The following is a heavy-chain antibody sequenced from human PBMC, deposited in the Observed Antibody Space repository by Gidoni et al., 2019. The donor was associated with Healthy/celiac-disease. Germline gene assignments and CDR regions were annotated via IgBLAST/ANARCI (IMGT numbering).Heavy chain of an antibody. CDR2: MSSSSSYI. CDR3: ARAEWSSGPCFDY. J-gene: IGHJ4*02. Sequence: EVQLVESGGGLVKPGGSLSLSCAASAFTFCSYSMTWVRQAPGKGLGWVSSMSSSSSYIYYADSVKGRFTISRDNAKNSLYLQMNSLRAEDTAVYYCARAEWSSGPCFDYWGQGTLVTVSS. D-gene: IGHD6-19*01. CDR1: AFTFCSYS. V-gene: IGHV3-21*01.